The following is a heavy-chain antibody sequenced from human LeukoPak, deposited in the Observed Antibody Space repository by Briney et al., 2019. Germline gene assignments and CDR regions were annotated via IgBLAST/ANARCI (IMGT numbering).Heavy chain of an antibody. J-gene: IGHJ3*02. CDR2: ISSNGGST. CDR1: GLTFSSYA. V-gene: IGHV3-64D*06. CDR3: VKDRSKYYDFWSGYYRDYPHDAFDI. D-gene: IGHD3-3*01. Sequence: GGSLRLSCSASGLTFSSYAMHWVRQAPGEGLEYVSAISSNGGSTYYADSVKGRSTISRDNSKNTLYLQMSSLRAEDTAVYYCVKDRSKYYDFWSGYYRDYPHDAFDIWGQGTMVTVSS.